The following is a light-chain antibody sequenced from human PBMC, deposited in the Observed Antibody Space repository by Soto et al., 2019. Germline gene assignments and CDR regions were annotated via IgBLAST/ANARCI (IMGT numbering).Light chain of an antibody. CDR3: SSSTSSRPRV. CDR1: SSDVGGYNY. Sequence: QSALTQPASVSGSPGQSITISCTGTSSDVGGYNYVSWYQQHPGKAPQLMIYEVSNRPSGVSNRFSGSKSGNTASLTISGLQAEDEADYYCSSSTSSRPRVFGGGPPLTVL. J-gene: IGLJ3*02. V-gene: IGLV2-14*01. CDR2: EVS.